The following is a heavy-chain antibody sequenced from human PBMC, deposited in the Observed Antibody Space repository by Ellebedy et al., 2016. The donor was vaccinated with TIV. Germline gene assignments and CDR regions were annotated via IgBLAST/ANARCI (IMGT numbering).Heavy chain of an antibody. CDR1: GFTFGDYG. J-gene: IGHJ4*01. CDR3: TRDPHRYCSRVSCPSDY. V-gene: IGHV3-49*03. CDR2: IRAKAYGEMT. Sequence: GESLKISCTASGFTFGDYGMTWFRQAPGEGLEWVGCIRAKAYGEMTDYAASVKGRFTISRDDSKSAAYLQMNSLKTEDTAIYYCTRDPHRYCSRVSCPSDYWGHGILVTVSS. D-gene: IGHD2-15*01.